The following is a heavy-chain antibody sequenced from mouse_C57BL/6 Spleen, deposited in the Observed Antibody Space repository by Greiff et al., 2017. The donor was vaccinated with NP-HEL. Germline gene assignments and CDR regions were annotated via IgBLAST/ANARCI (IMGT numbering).Heavy chain of an antibody. CDR3: ARYYYGMAMDY. CDR2: INPGSGGT. Sequence: QVQLQQSGAELVRPGTSVKVSCKASGYAFTNYLIEWVKQRPGQGLEWIGVINPGSGGTNYNEKFKGKATLTADKSSSTAYMQLSSLTSEDSAVYFCARYYYGMAMDYWGQGTSVTVSS. D-gene: IGHD1-1*01. CDR1: GYAFTNYL. J-gene: IGHJ4*01. V-gene: IGHV1-54*01.